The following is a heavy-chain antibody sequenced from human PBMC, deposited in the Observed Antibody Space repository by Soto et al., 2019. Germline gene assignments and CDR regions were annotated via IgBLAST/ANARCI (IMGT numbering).Heavy chain of an antibody. D-gene: IGHD6-13*01. J-gene: IGHJ4*02. CDR2: ISSSSSYI. CDR1: GFTFSSYS. V-gene: IGHV3-21*01. CDR3: ARDSIAAAGTDY. Sequence: GGSLRLSCAASGFTFSSYSMNWVRQAPGKGLEWVSSISSSSSYIYYADSVKGRFTISRDNAKNSLYLQMNSLRAGDTAVYYCARDSIAAAGTDYWGQGTLVTVSS.